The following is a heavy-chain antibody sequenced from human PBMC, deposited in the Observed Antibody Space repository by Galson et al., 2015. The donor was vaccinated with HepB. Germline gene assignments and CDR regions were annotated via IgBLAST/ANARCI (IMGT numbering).Heavy chain of an antibody. CDR3: ARDSIAAAGYYYYYYGMDV. CDR1: GFTFSSYS. CDR2: ISSSSSTI. D-gene: IGHD6-13*01. J-gene: IGHJ6*02. Sequence: SLRLSCAASGFTFSSYSMNWVRQAPGKGLEWVSYISSSSSTIYYADSVKGRFTISRDNAKNSLYLQMNSLRAEDTAVYYCARDSIAAAGYYYYYYGMDVWGQGTTVTVSS. V-gene: IGHV3-48*01.